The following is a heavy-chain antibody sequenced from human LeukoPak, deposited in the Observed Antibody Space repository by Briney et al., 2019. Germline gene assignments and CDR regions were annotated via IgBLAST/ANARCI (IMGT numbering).Heavy chain of an antibody. V-gene: IGHV1-24*01. CDR3: ARESLIVGATNWFDP. CDR2: FDPEDGET. J-gene: IGHJ5*02. CDR1: GYTLTELS. D-gene: IGHD1-26*01. Sequence: ASVKVSCKVSGYTLTELSMHWVRQAPGKGPEWMGGFDPEDGETIYAQKFQGRVTMTEDTSTDTAYMELSSLRSEDTAVYYCARESLIVGATNWFDPWGQGTLVTVSS.